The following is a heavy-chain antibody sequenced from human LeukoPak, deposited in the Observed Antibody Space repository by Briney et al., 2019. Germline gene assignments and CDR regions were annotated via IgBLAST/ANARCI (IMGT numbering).Heavy chain of an antibody. CDR3: ARGGGKDIVVVPAAINWFDP. CDR2: IIPILGIA. Sequence: SVKVSCKASGGTFSSYAISWVRQAPGQGLEWMGRIIPILGIANCAQKFQGRVTITADKSTSTAYMELSSLRSEDTAVYYCARGGGKDIVVVPAAINWFDPWGQGTLVTVSS. CDR1: GGTFSSYA. V-gene: IGHV1-69*04. J-gene: IGHJ5*02. D-gene: IGHD2-2*02.